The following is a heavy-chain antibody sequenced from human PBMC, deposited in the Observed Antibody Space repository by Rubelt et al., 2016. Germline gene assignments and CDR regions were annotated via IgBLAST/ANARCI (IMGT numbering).Heavy chain of an antibody. D-gene: IGHD3-10*01. J-gene: IGHJ4*02. Sequence: QVQLVQSGAEVKKPGASVKVSCKASGYTFTSYYMHWVRQAPGQGLEWMGIINPSGGSTSYAKKFQGRVTMTGDTSTSTVYMELSSLRSEETAVYYCARDPGPRGNDYWGQGTLVTVSS. CDR1: GYTFTSYY. CDR2: INPSGGST. CDR3: ARDPGPRGNDY. V-gene: IGHV1-46*03.